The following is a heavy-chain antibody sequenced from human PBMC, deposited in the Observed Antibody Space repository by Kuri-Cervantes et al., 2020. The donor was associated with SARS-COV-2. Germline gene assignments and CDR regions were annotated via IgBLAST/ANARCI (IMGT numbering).Heavy chain of an antibody. D-gene: IGHD2-8*01. Sequence: GGSLRLSCAASGFTFSSYMSWVRQAPGKGLEWVSIIYAGGGTYYADSVKGQFTISRDISKNTVFLQMNRLRPEDTAVYYCARSCTYARCSEYFQHWGQGTLVTVSS. J-gene: IGHJ1*01. V-gene: IGHV3-66*02. CDR2: IYAGGGT. CDR3: ARSCTYARCSEYFQH. CDR1: GFTFSSY.